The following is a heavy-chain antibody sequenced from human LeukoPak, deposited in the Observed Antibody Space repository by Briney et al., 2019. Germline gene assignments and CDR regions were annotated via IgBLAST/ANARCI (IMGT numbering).Heavy chain of an antibody. CDR1: GFTFSSYS. V-gene: IGHV3-21*01. D-gene: IGHD3-9*01. Sequence: GGSLRLSCAASGFTFSSYSMNWVRQAPGKGLEWVSSISSSSSYIYYADSVKGRFTISRGNAKNSLYLQMNSLRAEDTAVYYWARDPGLRYFESNDAFDILGPRKIVTVSS. CDR2: ISSSSSYI. J-gene: IGHJ3*02. CDR3: ARDPGLRYFESNDAFDI.